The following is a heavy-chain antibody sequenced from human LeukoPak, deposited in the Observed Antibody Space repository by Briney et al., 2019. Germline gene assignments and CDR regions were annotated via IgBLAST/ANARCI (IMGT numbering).Heavy chain of an antibody. V-gene: IGHV3-7*01. CDR1: GFSVSGYW. D-gene: IGHD6-13*01. J-gene: IGHJ4*02. CDR3: ARERQGGIAAAGTSIEADY. Sequence: GGSLRLSCAVSGFSVSGYWMTWVRQAPGKGLEWVANIKQDGSEKNYVDSVKGRFTISRDNAENSLFLQMNSLRVEDTAVYYCARERQGGIAAAGTSIEADYWGQGTLVAVSS. CDR2: IKQDGSEK.